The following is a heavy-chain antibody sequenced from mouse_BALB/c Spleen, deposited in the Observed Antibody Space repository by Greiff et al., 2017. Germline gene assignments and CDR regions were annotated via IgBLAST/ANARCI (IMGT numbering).Heavy chain of an antibody. CDR2: ISSGGSYT. CDR1: GFTFSSYA. Sequence: EVKLVESGGGLVKPGGSLKLSCAASGFTFSSYAMSWVRQSPEKRLEWVAEISSGGSYTYYPDTVTGRFAISRDNAKNTLYLEMSSLRSEDTAMYYCARIYYGNRYYFDYWGQGTTLTVSS. CDR3: ARIYYGNRYYFDY. D-gene: IGHD2-1*01. V-gene: IGHV5-9-4*01. J-gene: IGHJ2*01.